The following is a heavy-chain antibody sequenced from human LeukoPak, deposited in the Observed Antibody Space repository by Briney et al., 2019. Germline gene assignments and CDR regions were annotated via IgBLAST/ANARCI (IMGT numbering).Heavy chain of an antibody. V-gene: IGHV4-34*01. D-gene: IGHD6-13*01. J-gene: IGHJ4*02. Sequence: SETLSLTCTVSGGSISSYYWSWIRQPAGKGLEWIGEINHSGSTNYNPSLKSRVTISVDTSKNQFSLKLSSVTTADTAVYYCARVRYSSSWAPDYWGQGTLVTVSS. CDR2: INHSGST. CDR1: GGSISSYY. CDR3: ARVRYSSSWAPDY.